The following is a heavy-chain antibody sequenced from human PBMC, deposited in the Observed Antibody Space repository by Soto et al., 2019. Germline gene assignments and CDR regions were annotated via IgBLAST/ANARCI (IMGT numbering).Heavy chain of an antibody. Sequence: EVQLVDSGGGLVQPGGPLKLPCEAPGFTFNIAAIHWAGQPSGKGLEWVGLIRNKAKGYATAYAASMRGRITVSRDDSKNMAFLEINSLKSEDTAVYHCARQGVALELDLWGQGTLVTVSS. CDR2: IRNKAKGYAT. CDR1: GFTFNIAA. V-gene: IGHV3-73*01. D-gene: IGHD1-7*01. CDR3: ARQGVALELDL. J-gene: IGHJ5*02.